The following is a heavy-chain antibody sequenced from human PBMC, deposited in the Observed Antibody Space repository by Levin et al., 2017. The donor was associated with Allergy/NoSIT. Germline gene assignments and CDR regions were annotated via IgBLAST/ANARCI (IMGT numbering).Heavy chain of an antibody. V-gene: IGHV3-33*01. D-gene: IGHD4/OR15-4a*01. CDR3: ARTPYGGRRDLDY. J-gene: IGHJ4*02. Sequence: PGESLKISCAASGFIFSTHGMHWVRQAPGKGLEWVAVIFFDGSNEYLADSVKGRFTISRDNSKNTLYLQMNSLRADDTAVYYCARTPYGGRRDLDYWGQGTLVTVSS. CDR2: IFFDGSNE. CDR1: GFIFSTHG.